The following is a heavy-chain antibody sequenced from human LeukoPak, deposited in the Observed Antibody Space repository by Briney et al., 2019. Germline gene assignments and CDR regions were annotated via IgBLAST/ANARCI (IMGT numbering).Heavy chain of an antibody. CDR3: AKDSLIYGSGSYYTYYFDY. CDR1: GFTFSSYA. Sequence: GGSLRLSSAASGFTFSSYAMSWVRQAPGRGLEWVSAISGSGGSTYYADSVKGRFTISRDNSKNTLYLQMNSLRAEDTAVYYCAKDSLIYGSGSYYTYYFDYWGQGTLVTVSS. V-gene: IGHV3-23*01. J-gene: IGHJ4*02. CDR2: ISGSGGST. D-gene: IGHD3-10*01.